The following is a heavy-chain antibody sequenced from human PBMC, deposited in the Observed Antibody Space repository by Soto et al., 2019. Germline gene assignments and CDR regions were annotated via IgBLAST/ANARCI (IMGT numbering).Heavy chain of an antibody. V-gene: IGHV2-26*01. J-gene: IGHJ2*01. D-gene: IGHD3-10*01. CDR2: IFSNDEK. Sequence: QVTLKESGPVLVKPTETLMLTCTVSGFSLSNARMGVSWIRQPPGKALEWLAHIFSNDEKSYSTSLKSRLTISKDTSKSQVVLTMTNMDPVDTATYYCARISSPWFGELSWYFDLWGRGTLVTVSS. CDR3: ARISSPWFGELSWYFDL. CDR1: GFSLSNARMG.